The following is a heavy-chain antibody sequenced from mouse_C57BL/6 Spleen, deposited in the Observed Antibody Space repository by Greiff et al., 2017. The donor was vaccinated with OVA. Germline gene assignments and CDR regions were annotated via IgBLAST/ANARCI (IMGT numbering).Heavy chain of an antibody. CDR3: ARRRDGDAMDY. J-gene: IGHJ4*01. CDR2: ISSGSSTI. D-gene: IGHD3-3*01. CDR1: GFTFSDYG. V-gene: IGHV5-17*01. Sequence: EVNLVESGGGLVKPGGSLKLSCAASGFTFSDYGMHWVRQAPEKGLEWVAYISSGSSTIYYADTVKGRFTISRDNAKNTLFLQMTSLRSEDTAMYYCARRRDGDAMDYWGQGTSVTVSS.